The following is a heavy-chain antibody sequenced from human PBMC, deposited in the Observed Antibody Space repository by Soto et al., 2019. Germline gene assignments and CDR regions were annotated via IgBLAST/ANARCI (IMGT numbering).Heavy chain of an antibody. D-gene: IGHD2-15*01. J-gene: IGHJ4*02. CDR2: INPISGGT. V-gene: IGHV1-2*02. Sequence: ASLKVSCKPSGYTFTGHHIHWVRQAPGQGLEWMGWINPISGGTKYREKFQGRVSITRDKSSSTAYMELSSLTSDDSAVYYCAKDGRHCSGGSCPQGHWGQGTLVTVSS. CDR3: AKDGRHCSGGSCPQGH. CDR1: GYTFTGHH.